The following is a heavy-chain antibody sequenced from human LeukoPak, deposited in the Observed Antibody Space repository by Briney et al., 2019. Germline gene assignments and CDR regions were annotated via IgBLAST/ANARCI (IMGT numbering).Heavy chain of an antibody. D-gene: IGHD6-19*01. CDR3: AREVTGSGWNAPGWYFDL. Sequence: GGSLRLSCAASGFTFSNYHMNWVRQAPGKGLEWVSSVSSSSSSIYYADSVKGRFTISRDNAKNSLSLQMSSLRVEDTAVYYCAREVTGSGWNAPGWYFDLWGRGTLVTVSS. CDR2: VSSSSSSI. V-gene: IGHV3-21*01. J-gene: IGHJ2*01. CDR1: GFTFSNYH.